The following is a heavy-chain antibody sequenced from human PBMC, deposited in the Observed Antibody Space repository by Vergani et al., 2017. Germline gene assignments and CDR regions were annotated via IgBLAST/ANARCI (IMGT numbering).Heavy chain of an antibody. V-gene: IGHV2-70*04. Sequence: QVTFKESGPALVNPRQALTLTCTFSGFSLTSSGMRVSWFRQSPGKALEWLARIDWDDDKFYSASLKTRLAISKDLSNDLVVLTMTNMGPVDTAMYYCAQILSKNGYNYDAFDIWGQGTMVIVSS. CDR1: GFSLTSSGMR. D-gene: IGHD5-24*01. CDR3: AQILSKNGYNYDAFDI. J-gene: IGHJ3*02. CDR2: IDWDDDK.